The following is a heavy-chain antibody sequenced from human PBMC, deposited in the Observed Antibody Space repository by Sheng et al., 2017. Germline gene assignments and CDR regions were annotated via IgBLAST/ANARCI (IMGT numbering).Heavy chain of an antibody. CDR3: ARGDGDYVRDYYYYGMDV. Sequence: QVQLQQWGAGLLKPSETLSLTCAVYGGSFSGYYWSWIRQPPGKGLEWIVEINHSGSTNYNPSLKSRVTISVDTSKNQFSLKLSSVTAADTAVYYCARGDGDYVRDYYYYGMDVWGQGTTVTVSS. D-gene: IGHD4-17*01. CDR2: INHSGST. J-gene: IGHJ6*02. V-gene: IGHV4-34*01. CDR1: GGSFSGYY.